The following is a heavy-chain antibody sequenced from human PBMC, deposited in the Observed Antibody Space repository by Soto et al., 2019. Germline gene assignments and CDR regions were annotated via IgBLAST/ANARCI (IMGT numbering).Heavy chain of an antibody. CDR1: GDTFSNYI. D-gene: IGHD3-22*01. CDR3: ASYYYDSRPFDY. J-gene: IGHJ4*02. CDR2: TIPICATA. Sequence: QVQLVQSGAEVKKAGSSVKVSCKASGDTFSNYIISWVRQAPGQRLEWMGGTIPICATANYAQKCQGRVTIIADESTSTACMELSSLRSEDTAVYYCASYYYDSRPFDYWGQGTLVTVSS. V-gene: IGHV1-69*01.